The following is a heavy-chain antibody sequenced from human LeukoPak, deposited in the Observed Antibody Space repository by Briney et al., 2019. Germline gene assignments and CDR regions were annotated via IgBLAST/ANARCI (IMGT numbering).Heavy chain of an antibody. Sequence: GGSLRLSCAASGFTFSGYDMSWVRQAAGKGLEWVSYTSSSSSTIYYADSVKSRFTISRDNAKNSLYLQMNSLRAEDTAVYYCARLRYCGMDVWGQGTTVTVSS. CDR3: ARLRYCGMDV. CDR2: TSSSSSTI. V-gene: IGHV3-48*04. CDR1: GFTFSGYD. J-gene: IGHJ6*02.